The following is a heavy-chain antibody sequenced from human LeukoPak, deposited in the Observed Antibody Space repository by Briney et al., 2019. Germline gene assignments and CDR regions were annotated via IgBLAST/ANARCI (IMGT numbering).Heavy chain of an antibody. Sequence: SETLSLTCTVSGGSISSYYWSWIRQPPGKGLEWIGYIYYTGSTNYNPSLKSRVTISVDTSKNQVSLRLSSVTAADTAVYYCASGHYDSSGYYYPFDYWGQGTLVTVSS. CDR1: GGSISSYY. J-gene: IGHJ4*02. CDR3: ASGHYDSSGYYYPFDY. D-gene: IGHD3-22*01. V-gene: IGHV4-59*08. CDR2: IYYTGST.